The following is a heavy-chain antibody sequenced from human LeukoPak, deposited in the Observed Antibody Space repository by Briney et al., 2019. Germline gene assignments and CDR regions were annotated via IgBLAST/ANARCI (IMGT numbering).Heavy chain of an antibody. V-gene: IGHV3-23*01. CDR2: ISGSGGHT. Sequence: GGSLRLSCAASGFTFSSYWMHWVRQAPGKGLEWVSGISGSGGHTYNADSVEGRFTISRDNSKNTVSLQLSSLRVEDTAVYFCAKDREDSAMISGVFDLWGRGTLVTVSS. D-gene: IGHD5-18*01. J-gene: IGHJ2*01. CDR1: GFTFSSYW. CDR3: AKDREDSAMISGVFDL.